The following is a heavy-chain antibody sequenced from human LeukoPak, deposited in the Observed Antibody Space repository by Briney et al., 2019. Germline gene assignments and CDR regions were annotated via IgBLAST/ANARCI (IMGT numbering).Heavy chain of an antibody. CDR3: AREEGSYGLFTLRP. CDR2: IIPIFGTA. V-gene: IGHV1-69*13. Sequence: ASVKVSCKASGGTFSSYAISWVRQAPGQGLEWMGGIIPIFGTANYAQKFQGRVTITADESTSTAYMELSSLRSEDTAVYYCAREEGSYGLFTLRPWGQGTLVTVSS. D-gene: IGHD5-18*01. J-gene: IGHJ5*02. CDR1: GGTFSSYA.